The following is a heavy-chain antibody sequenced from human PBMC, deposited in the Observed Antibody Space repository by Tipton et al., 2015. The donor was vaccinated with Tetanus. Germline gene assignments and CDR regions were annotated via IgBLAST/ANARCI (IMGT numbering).Heavy chain of an antibody. CDR1: GFTFSDYA. CDR2: LSGSGNTA. J-gene: IGHJ4*02. V-gene: IGHV3-23*01. D-gene: IGHD1-26*01. Sequence: SLRLSCAASGFTFSDYAMSWVRQAPGAGLEWVSTLSGSGNTAYYADSVKGRFTISRDNSKNTLFLQMNSLRAEDTAVYYCAKPMGGWELLPSDYWGQGTLVTVSS. CDR3: AKPMGGWELLPSDY.